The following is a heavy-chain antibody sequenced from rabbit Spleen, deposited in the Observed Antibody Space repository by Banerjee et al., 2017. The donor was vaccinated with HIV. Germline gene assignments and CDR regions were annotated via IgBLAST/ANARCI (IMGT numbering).Heavy chain of an antibody. CDR3: ARDLVGVIGWNFYL. V-gene: IGHV1S45*01. J-gene: IGHJ4*01. CDR2: INAITGKA. D-gene: IGHD1-1*01. CDR1: GVSLNDKDV. Sequence: QEQLEESGGGLVKPEGSLTLTCKASGVSLNDKDVMCWVRQAPGKGLKWIACINAITGKAVYASWAKGRFTFSKTLSTTVTLQMTSLTAADRATYFCARDLVGVIGWNFYLWGPGTLVTVS.